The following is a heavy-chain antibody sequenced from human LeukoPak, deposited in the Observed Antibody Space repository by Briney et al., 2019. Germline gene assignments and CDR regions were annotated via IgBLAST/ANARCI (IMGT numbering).Heavy chain of an antibody. V-gene: IGHV3-30*03. D-gene: IGHD5-12*01. CDR2: ISNDGSST. CDR1: GFTFSSCG. CDR3: ARWVPAAVDIDY. Sequence: PGGSLRLSYAASGFTFSSCGMHWVRQAPGKGLEWVAVISNDGSSTYYADSVKGRFTISRDDSKNTLYLQMKSLRAEDTAVYYCARWVPAAVDIDYWGQGTLVTVST. J-gene: IGHJ4*02.